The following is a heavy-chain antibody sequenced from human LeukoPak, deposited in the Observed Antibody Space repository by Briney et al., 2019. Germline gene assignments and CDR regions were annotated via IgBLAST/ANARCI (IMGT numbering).Heavy chain of an antibody. V-gene: IGHV4-31*03. J-gene: IGHJ3*02. CDR1: GGSISSGGYY. Sequence: SETLSLTCTVSGGSISSGGYYWSWIRQHPGKGLEWIGYIYYSGSTYYSPSLKSRVTISVDTSKNQFSLKLSSVTAADTAVYYCARAPRGLNAFDIWGQGTMVTVSS. CDR2: IYYSGST. CDR3: ARAPRGLNAFDI. D-gene: IGHD3-10*01.